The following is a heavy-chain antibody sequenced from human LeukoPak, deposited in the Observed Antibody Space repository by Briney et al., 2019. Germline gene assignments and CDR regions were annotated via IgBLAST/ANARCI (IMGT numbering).Heavy chain of an antibody. CDR1: GLTFSSYA. J-gene: IGHJ6*03. D-gene: IGHD2-21*02. V-gene: IGHV3-30*01. Sequence: HPGGSLRLSCAASGLTFSSYAMHWVRQAPGKGLEWVAVISYDGSNKYYADSVKGRFTISRDNSKNTLYLQMNSLRAEDTAVYYCCRVVVTDNTYYYYYMDVWGKGTTVTVSS. CDR3: CRVVVTDNTYYYYYMDV. CDR2: ISYDGSNK.